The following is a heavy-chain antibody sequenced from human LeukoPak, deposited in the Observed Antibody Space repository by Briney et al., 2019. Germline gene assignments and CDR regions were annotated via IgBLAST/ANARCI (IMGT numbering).Heavy chain of an antibody. CDR1: GYTFTSYY. CDR3: ARDLGSGGYDYYFDS. CDR2: INPSGGST. J-gene: IGHJ4*02. Sequence: ASVKVSCKESGYTFTSYYLHWVRQAPGQGLEWMGIINPSGGSTNYAQKFQGRVTMTRDTSTSTVYMELSSLRSEDTAVYYCARDLGSGGYDYYFDSWGQGTLVTVSS. V-gene: IGHV1-46*01. D-gene: IGHD5-12*01.